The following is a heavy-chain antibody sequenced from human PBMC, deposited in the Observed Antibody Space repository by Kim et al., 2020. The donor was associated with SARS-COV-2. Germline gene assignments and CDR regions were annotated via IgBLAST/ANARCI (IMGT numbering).Heavy chain of an antibody. CDR1: GGSISSYY. D-gene: IGHD6-19*01. Sequence: SETLSLTCTVSGGSISSYYWSWIRQPPGKGLEWIGYIYYSGSTNYNPSLKSRVTISVDTSKNQFSLKLSSVTAADTAVYYCARLGPPAPYSSGWDYYYYYGMDVWGQGTTVTVSS. CDR3: ARLGPPAPYSSGWDYYYYYGMDV. J-gene: IGHJ6*02. V-gene: IGHV4-59*08. CDR2: IYYSGST.